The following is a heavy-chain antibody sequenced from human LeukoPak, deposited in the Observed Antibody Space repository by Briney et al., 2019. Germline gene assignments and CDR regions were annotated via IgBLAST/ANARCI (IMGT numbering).Heavy chain of an antibody. V-gene: IGHV3-23*01. CDR1: GFIFSSWG. D-gene: IGHD2-8*01. CDR2: ISGSRATT. CDR3: AKTNGYFDQ. J-gene: IGHJ4*02. Sequence: GGSQRLSCAAAGFIFSSWGMTWRRQTREKALEWVSVISGSRATTHYSDPVKGRFTISRDNSKHTLLLQMTSLRAEDAAMYYCAKTNGYFDQWGQGTLVAVSS.